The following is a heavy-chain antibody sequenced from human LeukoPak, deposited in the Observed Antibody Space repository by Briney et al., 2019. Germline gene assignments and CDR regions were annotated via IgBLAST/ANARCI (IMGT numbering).Heavy chain of an antibody. CDR3: TTDIAYGDY. CDR1: GGSISSSNW. D-gene: IGHD4-17*01. J-gene: IGHJ4*02. CDR2: IKSKTDGGTT. V-gene: IGHV3-15*01. Sequence: GTLSLTCAVSGGSISSSNWWSWVRQAPGKGLEWVGRIKSKTDGGTTDYAAPVKGRFTISRDDSKNTLYLQMNSLKTEDTAVYYCTTDIAYGDYWGQGTLVTVSS.